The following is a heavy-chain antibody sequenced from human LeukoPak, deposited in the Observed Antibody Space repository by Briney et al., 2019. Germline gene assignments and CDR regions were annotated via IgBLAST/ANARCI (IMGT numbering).Heavy chain of an antibody. CDR1: GFTFSSYW. D-gene: IGHD3-3*01. J-gene: IGHJ6*03. CDR2: IKQDGSEK. Sequence: GGSLRLSCAASGFTFSSYWMSWVRQAPGKGLEWVANIKQDGSEKYYVDSVKGRFTISRDNAKNSLYLQMNSLRAEDTAVYYCARERTTIFGVVIHYYYCYYMDVWGKGTTVTVSS. V-gene: IGHV3-7*01. CDR3: ARERTTIFGVVIHYYYCYYMDV.